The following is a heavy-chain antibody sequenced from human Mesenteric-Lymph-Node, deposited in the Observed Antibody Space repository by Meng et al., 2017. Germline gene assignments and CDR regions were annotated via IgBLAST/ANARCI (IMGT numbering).Heavy chain of an antibody. J-gene: IGHJ4*02. CDR3: ARVVSIVASSSIFDY. Sequence: ASVKVSCKASGYTFTFYTVHWVRQAPGQRLEWMGSINAGNGNTKYSQKFQGRVTITRDTSASTAYMELSSLRSKDTAVYYCARVVSIVASSSIFDYWGQGTLVTVSS. CDR2: INAGNGNT. CDR1: GYTFTFYT. D-gene: IGHD5-12*01. V-gene: IGHV1-3*01.